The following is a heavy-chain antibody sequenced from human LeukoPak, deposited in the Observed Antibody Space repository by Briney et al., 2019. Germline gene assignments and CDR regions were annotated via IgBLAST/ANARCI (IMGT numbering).Heavy chain of an antibody. V-gene: IGHV3-48*04. Sequence: AGGSLRLSCAASGFAFSTCIMNWVRQAPGRGLEWVSSISSSSSSIYYADSVRGRFTISRDNAKNSLYLQMNSLRAEDTAVYYCTAGGATSFDYWGQGTLVTVSS. CDR2: ISSSSSSI. D-gene: IGHD1-26*01. CDR1: GFAFSTCI. J-gene: IGHJ4*02. CDR3: TAGGATSFDY.